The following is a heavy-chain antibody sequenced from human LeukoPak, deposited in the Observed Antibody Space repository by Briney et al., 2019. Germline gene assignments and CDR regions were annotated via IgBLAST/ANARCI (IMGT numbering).Heavy chain of an antibody. V-gene: IGHV4-30-4*08. Sequence: SETLSLTCTVSGASISSGDYYWSWIRQPLGKGLEWIGYIYYSGSTYYNPSLKSRVTISVDTSKKQFSLKLSSVTAADTAVYYCARGTPLSMLKYWGQGTLVTVSS. D-gene: IGHD2-8*01. CDR3: ARGTPLSMLKY. CDR2: IYYSGST. CDR1: GASISSGDYY. J-gene: IGHJ4*02.